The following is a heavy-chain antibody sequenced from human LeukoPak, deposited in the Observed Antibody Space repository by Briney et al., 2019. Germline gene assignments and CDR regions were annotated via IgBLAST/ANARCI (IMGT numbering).Heavy chain of an antibody. Sequence: GESLRLSCAASGFTFSSYSMNWVRQAPGKGLEWVSSISSSSSYIYYADSVKGRFTISRDNAKNSLYLQMNSLRAEDTAAYYCARGGSYLSAFDIWGQGTMVTVSS. CDR3: ARGGSYLSAFDI. J-gene: IGHJ3*02. CDR1: GFTFSSYS. V-gene: IGHV3-21*04. D-gene: IGHD1-26*01. CDR2: ISSSSSYI.